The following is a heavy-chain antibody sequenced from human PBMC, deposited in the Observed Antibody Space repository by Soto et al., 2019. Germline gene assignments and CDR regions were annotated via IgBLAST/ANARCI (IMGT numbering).Heavy chain of an antibody. J-gene: IGHJ6*02. CDR3: ARDWALSSAMVHYGMDV. V-gene: IGHV1-69*01. Sequence: QMQLVQSGAEVKKPGSSVKVSCKASGGTFSSYAISWVRQAPGQGLEWMGGIIPIFGTANYAQKFQGRVTITADESTSTAYMELSSLRSEDTAVYYCARDWALSSAMVHYGMDVWGQGTTVTVSS. CDR1: GGTFSSYA. CDR2: IIPIFGTA. D-gene: IGHD5-18*01.